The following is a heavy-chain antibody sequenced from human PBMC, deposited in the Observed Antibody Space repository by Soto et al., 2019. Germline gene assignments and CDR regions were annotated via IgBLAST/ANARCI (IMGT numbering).Heavy chain of an antibody. CDR3: AREHGFSYGLNYFDP. V-gene: IGHV4-30-2*02. CDR2: IYHSGST. D-gene: IGHD5-18*01. Sequence: SETLSLTCAVSGGSISSGGYSWSWIRHPPGKGLEWIGYIYHSGSTYYNPSLKSRVTMSVDRSKNQFSLNLSSVTAADTAVYYCAREHGFSYGLNYFDPWGQGTLVTVSS. CDR1: GGSISSGGYS. J-gene: IGHJ5*02.